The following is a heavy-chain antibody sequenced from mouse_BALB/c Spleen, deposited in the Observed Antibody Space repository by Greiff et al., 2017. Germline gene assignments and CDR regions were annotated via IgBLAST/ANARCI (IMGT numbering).Heavy chain of an antibody. D-gene: IGHD2-3*01. CDR1: GYTFTSYV. J-gene: IGHJ4*01. Sequence: EVQLQQSGPELVKPGASVKMSCMASGYTFTSYVMHWVKQKPGQGLEWIGYINPYNDGTKYIEKFKGKATLTSDKSSSTAYMELSSLTSEDTAVYYCAVYDGYYGAMDYWGQGTSVTVSS. V-gene: IGHV1-14*01. CDR2: INPYNDGT. CDR3: AVYDGYYGAMDY.